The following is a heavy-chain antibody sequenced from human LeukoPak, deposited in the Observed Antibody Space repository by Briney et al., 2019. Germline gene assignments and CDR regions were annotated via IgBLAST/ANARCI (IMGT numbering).Heavy chain of an antibody. D-gene: IGHD1-26*01. J-gene: IGHJ4*02. Sequence: GGSLRLSCTASGFTFSSYTMTWVRQAPGKGLKCVSTITTGDGNTYYADSVKGRFTISRDNSKNTLYLQMNSLRAEDTAVYYCAKGLEWELPNQYFDYWGQGTLVTVSS. CDR1: GFTFSSYT. V-gene: IGHV3-23*01. CDR2: ITTGDGNT. CDR3: AKGLEWELPNQYFDY.